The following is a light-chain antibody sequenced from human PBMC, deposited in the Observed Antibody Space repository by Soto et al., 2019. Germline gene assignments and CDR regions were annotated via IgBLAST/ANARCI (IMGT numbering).Light chain of an antibody. CDR3: QQSYSTPWT. J-gene: IGKJ1*01. CDR2: AAS. V-gene: IGKV1-39*01. CDR1: QSISRG. Sequence: DIQMTQSPSTLSVSVAYRFTITCLASQSISRGLAWYQQKPGKAPKLLIYAASSLQSGVPSRFSGSGSGTDFTLTISSLQPEDFATYYCQQSYSTPWTFGQGTKVDIK.